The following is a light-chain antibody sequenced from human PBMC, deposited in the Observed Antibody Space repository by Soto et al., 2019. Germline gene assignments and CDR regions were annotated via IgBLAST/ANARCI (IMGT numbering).Light chain of an antibody. CDR1: QNIGRW. Sequence: DIQMTQSPSTLSASLGDRVNMTCRASQNIGRWLEWYQQQPGKGPKFLINKVSNLESGVPSRLRGSGSGTEFTLTISSLQPDDFEPYYCLHYNSYSEAFGQGTKVDIK. J-gene: IGKJ1*01. V-gene: IGKV1-5*03. CDR3: LHYNSYSEA. CDR2: KVS.